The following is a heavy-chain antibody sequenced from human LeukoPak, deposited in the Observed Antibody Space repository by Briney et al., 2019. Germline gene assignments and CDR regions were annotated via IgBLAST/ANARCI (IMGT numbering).Heavy chain of an antibody. Sequence: SGGSLRLSCAASGFTVRNNHMSWVRQAPGKGLEWVSVTDSRDNTYHADSVKGRFTISRHTSKNTLYLQMNSLRAEDTAVYYCARESTPLRGAFDPWGPGTLVTVSS. D-gene: IGHD5-24*01. CDR3: ARESTPLRGAFDP. CDR2: TDSRDNT. J-gene: IGHJ5*02. CDR1: GFTVRNNH. V-gene: IGHV3-53*04.